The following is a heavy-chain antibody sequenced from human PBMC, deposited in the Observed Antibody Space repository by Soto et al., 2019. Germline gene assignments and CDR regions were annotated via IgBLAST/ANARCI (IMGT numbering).Heavy chain of an antibody. D-gene: IGHD1-7*01. J-gene: IGHJ6*03. CDR3: AGTTSLQWYDMYV. Sequence: QVQLQQSGPGLVKPSQTLSLTCAISRDSASSNRAAWKFIRYDRSRGLEWLGRTYERSRWYNDYAVSVKNRITINPDTCINQFSLHLNAVPAEDTAVYDGAGTTSLQWYDMYVWGNVTTVTVSS. CDR2: TYERSRWYN. V-gene: IGHV6-1*01. CDR1: RDSASSNRAA.